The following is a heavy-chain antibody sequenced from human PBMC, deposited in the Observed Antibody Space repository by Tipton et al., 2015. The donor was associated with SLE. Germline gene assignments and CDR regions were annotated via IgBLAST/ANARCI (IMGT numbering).Heavy chain of an antibody. J-gene: IGHJ3*02. Sequence: TLSLTCAVSGGSINSGDYSWSWLRRPPGQGLEWSGHIFRSGNAYYNPSLKSRVTISLDMSTNQFSLRLDSATAADTAVYYCARGEMEVFEMWGQGPVVSVSS. CDR3: ARGEMEVFEM. D-gene: IGHD5-24*01. V-gene: IGHV4-30-2*01. CDR1: GGSINSGDYS. CDR2: IFRSGNA.